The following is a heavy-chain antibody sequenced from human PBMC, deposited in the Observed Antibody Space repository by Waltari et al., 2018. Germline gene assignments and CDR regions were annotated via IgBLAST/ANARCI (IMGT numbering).Heavy chain of an antibody. CDR2: IHGTGKT. V-gene: IGHV4-4*02. CDR1: GDSVSNNYW. J-gene: IGHJ4*02. CDR3: ARDRGRGLYLDS. D-gene: IGHD1-26*01. Sequence: QLQLQQSGPGLVKPSESLFLSCAVSGDSVSNNYWWSWVRQPPGKGREWIGQIHGTGKTNYNPSLESRVTVSMDTSNNQFALRVTPPTAADTAVYFCARDRGRGLYLDSWGQGTLVTVS.